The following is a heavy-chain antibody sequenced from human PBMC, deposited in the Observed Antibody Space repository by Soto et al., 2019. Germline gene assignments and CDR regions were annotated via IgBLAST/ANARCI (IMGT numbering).Heavy chain of an antibody. Sequence: QVQLQQWGAGLLKPSETLSLTCAVYGGSFSGYYWSWIRQPPGKGLEWIGEINHSGSTNYNPSLMSRVTISVDTSKIQFSLTRSSVTAADTAVYSCAREPHPLSTTVTTDDAFDIWGQGTMVTVSS. CDR2: INHSGST. CDR1: GGSFSGYY. J-gene: IGHJ3*02. D-gene: IGHD4-17*01. CDR3: AREPHPLSTTVTTDDAFDI. V-gene: IGHV4-34*01.